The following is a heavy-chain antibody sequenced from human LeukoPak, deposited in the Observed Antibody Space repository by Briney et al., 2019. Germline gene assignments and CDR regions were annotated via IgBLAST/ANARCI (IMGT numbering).Heavy chain of an antibody. Sequence: GGSLRLSCAASGFTFSSYSMNWVRQAPGKGLEWVSYITLSSSSIYYADSVKGRFTISRDNAKNSLYLQMNSLRAEDTAVYYCAREPTYSSSWYTSCDYWGQGTLVTVSS. J-gene: IGHJ4*02. V-gene: IGHV3-48*01. CDR3: AREPTYSSSWYTSCDY. CDR1: GFTFSSYS. D-gene: IGHD6-13*01. CDR2: ITLSSSSI.